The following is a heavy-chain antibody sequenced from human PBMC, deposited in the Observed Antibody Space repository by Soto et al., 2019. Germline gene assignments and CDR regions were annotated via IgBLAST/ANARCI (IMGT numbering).Heavy chain of an antibody. J-gene: IGHJ4*02. CDR3: ARVHCSGGSCRNGLDY. Sequence: SETLSLTCTVSGGSISSGDYYWSWIRQPPGKGLEWIGYIYYSGSTYYNPPLKSRVTISVDTSKNQFSLKLSSVTAADTAVYYCARVHCSGGSCRNGLDYWGQGTLVTVSS. V-gene: IGHV4-30-4*01. D-gene: IGHD2-15*01. CDR2: IYYSGST. CDR1: GGSISSGDYY.